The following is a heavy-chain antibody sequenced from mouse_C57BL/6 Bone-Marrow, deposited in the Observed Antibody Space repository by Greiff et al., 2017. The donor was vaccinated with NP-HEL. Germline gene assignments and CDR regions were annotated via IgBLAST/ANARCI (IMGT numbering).Heavy chain of an antibody. CDR3: ARCPYYYGSFDY. D-gene: IGHD1-1*01. J-gene: IGHJ2*01. CDR1: GYTFTDYN. CDR2: INPNNGGT. Sequence: EVQGVESGPELVKPGASVKIPCKASGYTFTDYNMDWVKQSHGKSLEWIGDINPNNGGTIYNQKFKGKATLTVDKSSSTAYMELRSLTSEDTAVYYCARCPYYYGSFDYWGQGTTLTVSS. V-gene: IGHV1-18*01.